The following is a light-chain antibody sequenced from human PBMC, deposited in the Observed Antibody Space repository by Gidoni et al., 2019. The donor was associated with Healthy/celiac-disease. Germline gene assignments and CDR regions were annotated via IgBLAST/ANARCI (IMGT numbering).Light chain of an antibody. CDR2: GAS. CDR1: QSVSSSY. Sequence: ESVLTQSPGTLAWSPGARATLSCRASQSVSSSYLDWYQQKPGQAPRLLIYGASSRATGIPDRFSGSGSGTDFTLTISRLEPEDFAVYYCQQYGSSPWTFGQGTKVEIK. V-gene: IGKV3-20*01. CDR3: QQYGSSPWT. J-gene: IGKJ1*01.